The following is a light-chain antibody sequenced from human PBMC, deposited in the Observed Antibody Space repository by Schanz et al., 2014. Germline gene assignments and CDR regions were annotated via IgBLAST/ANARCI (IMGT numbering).Light chain of an antibody. CDR3: SSYTSSPSWV. J-gene: IGLJ3*02. CDR2: EDT. V-gene: IGLV2-14*02. CDR1: SSDVGSYNL. Sequence: QSALTQPASVSGSPGQSITVSCTGTSSDVGSYNLVSWYQQHPGKAPKLMIYEDTQRPSGVSNRFSGSKSGNTASLTISGLQAEDEADYYCSSYTSSPSWVFGGGTKLTVL.